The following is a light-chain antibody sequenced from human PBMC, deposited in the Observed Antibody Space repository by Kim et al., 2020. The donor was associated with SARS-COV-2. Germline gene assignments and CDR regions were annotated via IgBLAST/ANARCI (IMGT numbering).Light chain of an antibody. V-gene: IGLV2-8*01. J-gene: IGLJ1*01. CDR3: SSFTGSDRIYV. CDR1: SSDIGTFNY. CDR2: EVN. Sequence: SVTFSSTGSSSDIGTFNYVCWYQPPPGKATNLMIYEVNRRPSGVPDRFSGYKSGNTAFLTVSGLQVEDEADYYCSSFTGSDRIYVFGTGTKVTVL.